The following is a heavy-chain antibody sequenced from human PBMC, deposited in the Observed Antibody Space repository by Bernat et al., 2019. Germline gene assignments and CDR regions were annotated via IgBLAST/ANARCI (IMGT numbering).Heavy chain of an antibody. V-gene: IGHV3-73*02. J-gene: IGHJ4*02. CDR1: GFTFSGSA. Sequence: EVQLVESGGGLVQPGGSLKLSCAASGFTFSGSAMHWVRQASGKGLEWVGRIRSKANSYATAYAASVKGRFTISRDDSKNTAYLKMNSLKTEDTAVYYCTRHEATRDYWGQGTLVTVSP. CDR2: IRSKANSYAT. CDR3: TRHEATRDY.